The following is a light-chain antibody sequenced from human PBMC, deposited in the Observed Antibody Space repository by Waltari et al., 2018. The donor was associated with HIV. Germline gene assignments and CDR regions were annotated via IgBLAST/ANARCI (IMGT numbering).Light chain of an antibody. J-gene: IGLJ3*02. CDR2: EVN. CDR1: SSDVGGSKY. Sequence: QSALTQPPSASGSPGQSVTIPCTGTSSDVGGSKYAPLYQQHPGQAPKLMIYEVNKRPSGVPDRFSGSKSANPASLTVSGLQADDEADYYCNSYAGSNNWVFGGGTKLTVL. V-gene: IGLV2-8*01. CDR3: NSYAGSNNWV.